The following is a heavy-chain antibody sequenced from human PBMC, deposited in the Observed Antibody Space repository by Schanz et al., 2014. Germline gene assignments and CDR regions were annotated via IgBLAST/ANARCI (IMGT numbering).Heavy chain of an antibody. CDR1: GGSISSSTYY. V-gene: IGHV4-39*01. CDR2: IYYSGST. D-gene: IGHD5-12*01. J-gene: IGHJ6*02. Sequence: QLQLQESGPGLVKPSETLSLTCTVSGGSISSSTYYWGWIRQPPGKGLEWIGSIYYSGSTYYNPSLKSGVTISVDTSKNQFSLKLSSVTAADTAVYYCARQPIVATIDYGMDVWGQGTTVTVSS. CDR3: ARQPIVATIDYGMDV.